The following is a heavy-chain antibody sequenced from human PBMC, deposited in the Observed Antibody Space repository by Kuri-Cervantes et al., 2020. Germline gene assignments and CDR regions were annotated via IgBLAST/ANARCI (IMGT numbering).Heavy chain of an antibody. CDR1: GGSISSSNW. CDR2: IYHSGST. J-gene: IGHJ2*01. CDR3: ARLEGSYYYDSSGYYLPRYWYFDL. D-gene: IGHD3-22*01. Sequence: SETLSLTCAVSGGSISSSNWWSWVRQPPGKGLEWIGEIYHSGSTNYNPSLKSRLTMSIDTSRNQFSLKLSSVTAADTAVYYCARLEGSYYYDSSGYYLPRYWYFDLWGRGTLVTVSS. V-gene: IGHV4-4*02.